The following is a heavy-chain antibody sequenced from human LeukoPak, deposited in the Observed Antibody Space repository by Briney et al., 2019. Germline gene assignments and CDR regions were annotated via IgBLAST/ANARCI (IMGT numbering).Heavy chain of an antibody. J-gene: IGHJ5*02. V-gene: IGHV3-21*01. CDR1: GFTFSRYN. D-gene: IGHD6-6*01. CDR3: ARVLPEYSSSSSWFDP. Sequence: GGSLRLSCAASGFTFSRYNMDWVRQAPGRGLEWVSSITSISNYIYYADSVKGRFTISRDNAKNSLYLQMNSLRAEDTAVYYCARVLPEYSSSSSWFDPWGQGTLVTVSS. CDR2: ITSISNYI.